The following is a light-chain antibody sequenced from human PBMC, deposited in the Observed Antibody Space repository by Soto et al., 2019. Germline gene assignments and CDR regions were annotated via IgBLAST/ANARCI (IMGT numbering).Light chain of an antibody. CDR2: EVS. CDR3: TSYAGTYSFFYV. V-gene: IGLV2-8*01. Sequence: QSVLTQPPSASGSPGQSVTISCTGTSSDVGAYNYVSWYQQLPGKAPKLIIYEVSKRPSGVPDRFSGSKSGNTASLTVSGLQAEDEADYCCTSYAGTYSFFYVFGTGTKLTVL. CDR1: SSDVGAYNY. J-gene: IGLJ1*01.